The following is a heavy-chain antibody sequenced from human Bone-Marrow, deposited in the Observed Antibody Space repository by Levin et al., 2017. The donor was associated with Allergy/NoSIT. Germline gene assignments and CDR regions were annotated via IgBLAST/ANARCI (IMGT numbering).Heavy chain of an antibody. Sequence: GESLKISCAASGFTFSSYGMHWVRQAPGKGLEWVAVIWYDGSNKYYADSVKGRFTISRDNSKNTLYLQMNSLRAEDTAVYYCAREYSSGFDAFDIWGQGTMVTVSS. CDR2: IWYDGSNK. V-gene: IGHV3-33*01. CDR3: AREYSSGFDAFDI. J-gene: IGHJ3*02. D-gene: IGHD3-22*01. CDR1: GFTFSSYG.